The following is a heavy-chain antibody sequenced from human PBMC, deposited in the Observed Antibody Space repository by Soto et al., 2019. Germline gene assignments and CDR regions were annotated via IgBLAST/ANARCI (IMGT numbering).Heavy chain of an antibody. CDR1: GGSFSGYY. J-gene: IGHJ4*02. Sequence: SETLSLTCAVYGGSFSGYYWSWIRQPPGKGLEWIGEINHSGSTNYNPYLKSRVTISVDTSKNQFSLKLSSVTAADTAVYYFARVWVRQLVTKFDYWGQGTLVTVSS. CDR2: INHSGST. CDR3: ARVWVRQLVTKFDY. V-gene: IGHV4-34*01. D-gene: IGHD6-6*01.